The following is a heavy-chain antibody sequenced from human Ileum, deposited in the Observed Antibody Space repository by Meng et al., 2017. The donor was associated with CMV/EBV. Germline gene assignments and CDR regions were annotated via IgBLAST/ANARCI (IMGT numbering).Heavy chain of an antibody. CDR2: IYHSGLT. CDR1: GDSITSLKW. V-gene: IGHV4-4*02. Sequence: QVRLQESGPGLVKPSVTLSLTCTVSGDSITSLKWWSWVRQPPGKGLEWIAEIYHSGLTNYNAPFKSRVTVSVDTSKNEFSLSLRSVTAADTAVYYCASRSYYGRRWFEPWGQGTLVTVSS. D-gene: IGHD3-16*01. CDR3: ASRSYYGRRWFEP. J-gene: IGHJ5*02.